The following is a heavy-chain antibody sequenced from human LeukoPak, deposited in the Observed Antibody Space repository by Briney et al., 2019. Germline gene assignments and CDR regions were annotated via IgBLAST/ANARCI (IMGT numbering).Heavy chain of an antibody. CDR3: ASLGQYYDNLTGYRIIDY. D-gene: IGHD3-9*01. CDR2: INPSGGST. CDR1: GYTFTSYY. V-gene: IGHV1-46*01. J-gene: IGHJ4*02. Sequence: ASVKVSCKASGYTFTSYYMHWVRQAPGQGLEWMGIINPSGGSTSYAQKFQGRVTMTRDTSISTAYMELSRLRSDDTAVYYCASLGQYYDNLTGYRIIDYWGQGTLVTVSS.